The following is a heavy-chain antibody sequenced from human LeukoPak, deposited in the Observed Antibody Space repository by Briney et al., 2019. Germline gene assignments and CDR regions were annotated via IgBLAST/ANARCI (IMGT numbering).Heavy chain of an antibody. CDR2: ISYDGSNK. CDR3: APGGRVGASVPFDY. D-gene: IGHD1-26*01. Sequence: PGRSLRLSCAASGFTSSSYAMHWVRQAPGAVLEWVAVISYDGSNKYYADSVKGRFTISRDNSKNTLYLQMNSLRTEDTAMYYCAPGGRVGASVPFDYWGQGTLVTVSS. V-gene: IGHV3-30*04. CDR1: GFTSSSYA. J-gene: IGHJ4*02.